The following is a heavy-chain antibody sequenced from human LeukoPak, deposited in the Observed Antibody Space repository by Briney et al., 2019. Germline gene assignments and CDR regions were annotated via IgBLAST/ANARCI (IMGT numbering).Heavy chain of an antibody. CDR3: GSSGYYYFDY. J-gene: IGHJ4*02. CDR1: GGSISSSSYY. D-gene: IGHD3-22*01. Sequence: SETLSLTCTVSGGSISSSSYYWGWICQPPGKGLEWIGNIFYSGSTYYNPSLKSRVTISVDMSKNQFSLKLSSVTAADTAVYYCGSSGYYYFDYWGQGTLVTVSS. CDR2: IFYSGST. V-gene: IGHV4-39*07.